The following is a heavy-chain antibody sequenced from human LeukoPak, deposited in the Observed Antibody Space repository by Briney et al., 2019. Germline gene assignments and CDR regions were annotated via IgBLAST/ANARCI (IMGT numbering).Heavy chain of an antibody. D-gene: IGHD2-15*01. CDR3: ARGPDYSAALYYYYYVDV. Sequence: ASVKVSCKASGYTFTSYDINWVRQATGQGLEWMGWMNPNSGNTGYAQKFQGRVTITRNTSISTAYMELSSLRSEDTAVYYCARGPDYSAALYYYYYVDVWGKGTTVTVSS. V-gene: IGHV1-8*03. J-gene: IGHJ6*03. CDR1: GYTFTSYD. CDR2: MNPNSGNT.